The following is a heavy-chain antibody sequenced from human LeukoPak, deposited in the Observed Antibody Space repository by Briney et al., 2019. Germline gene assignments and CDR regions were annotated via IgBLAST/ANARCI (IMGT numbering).Heavy chain of an antibody. D-gene: IGHD3-10*01. CDR1: GGSFSGYY. Sequence: SETLSLTCAVYGGSFSGYYWSWIRQPPGKGLEWIGEINHSGSTNYNPSLKSRVTISVDTSKNQFSLKLSSVTAADTAVYYCARGRAHRLLWVPRLRFDPWGQGTLVTVSS. V-gene: IGHV4-34*01. J-gene: IGHJ5*02. CDR2: INHSGST. CDR3: ARGRAHRLLWVPRLRFDP.